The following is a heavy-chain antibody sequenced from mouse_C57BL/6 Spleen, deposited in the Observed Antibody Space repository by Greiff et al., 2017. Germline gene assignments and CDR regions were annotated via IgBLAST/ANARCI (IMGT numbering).Heavy chain of an antibody. D-gene: IGHD2-4*01. CDR2: INYDGSST. J-gene: IGHJ2*01. V-gene: IGHV5-16*01. CDR3: ARGRGYDYDQYYFDY. CDR1: GFTFSDYY. Sequence: EVHLVESEGGLVQPGSSMKLSCTASGFTFSDYYMAWVRQVPEKGLEWVANINYDGSSTYYLDSLKSRFIISRDNAKNILYLQMSSLKSEDTATYYCARGRGYDYDQYYFDYWGQGTTLTVSS.